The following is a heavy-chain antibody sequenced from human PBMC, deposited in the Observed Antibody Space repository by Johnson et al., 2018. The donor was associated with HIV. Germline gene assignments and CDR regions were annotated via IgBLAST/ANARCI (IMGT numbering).Heavy chain of an antibody. CDR1: GFTFSSYG. CDR3: AKGLKLGSGDDAFDI. Sequence: VESGGGVVQPGGSLRLSCAASGFTFSSYGMHWVRQAPGKGLAWVAFIRYDGSNKYYADSVKGRFTISRDNSKNTLYLQMNSLRAEDTAVYYCAKGLKLGSGDDAFDIWGQGTLVTVSS. D-gene: IGHD7-27*01. CDR2: IRYDGSNK. V-gene: IGHV3-30*02. J-gene: IGHJ3*02.